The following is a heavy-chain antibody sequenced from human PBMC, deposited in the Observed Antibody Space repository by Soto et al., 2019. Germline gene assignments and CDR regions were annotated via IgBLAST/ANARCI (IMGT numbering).Heavy chain of an antibody. V-gene: IGHV1-69*06. CDR3: AGVLPMIVVVTPYYYYGMDV. D-gene: IGHD3-22*01. Sequence: ASVKVSCKASGGTFSSYAISWVRQAPGQGLEWMGGIIPIFGTANYAQRFQGRVTITADKSTSTAYMELSSLRSEDTAVYYCAGVLPMIVVVTPYYYYGMDVWGQGTTVTVSS. J-gene: IGHJ6*02. CDR2: IIPIFGTA. CDR1: GGTFSSYA.